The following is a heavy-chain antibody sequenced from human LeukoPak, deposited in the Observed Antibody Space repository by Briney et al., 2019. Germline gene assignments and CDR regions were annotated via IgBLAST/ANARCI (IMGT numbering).Heavy chain of an antibody. CDR1: GFTFSSYE. CDR2: ISSGGNTI. CDR3: AREGTAMVSFDY. Sequence: GGSLRLSCAASGFTFSSYEMNLVRQAPGKGLEWVSYISSGGNTIYYADSVKGRFTISRDNAKNSLYLQMNSLRAEDTAVYYCAREGTAMVSFDYWGQGTLVTVSS. V-gene: IGHV3-48*03. D-gene: IGHD5-18*01. J-gene: IGHJ4*02.